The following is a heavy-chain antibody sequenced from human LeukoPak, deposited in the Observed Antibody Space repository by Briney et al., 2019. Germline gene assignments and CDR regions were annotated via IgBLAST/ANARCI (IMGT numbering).Heavy chain of an antibody. V-gene: IGHV6-1*01. CDR2: TYYRSQQWHS. D-gene: IGHD3-3*01. J-gene: IGHJ4*02. CDR3: GRETDFGVVTN. CDR1: GDSVSSNGAS. Sequence: PSQTLSPTCAISGDSVSSNGASWNWIRQSPSRGLEWLGRTYYRSQQWHSDYAPSVKGRITLNPDTSKNQFSLQLNSMTPEDTAVYYCGRETDFGVVTNWGRGTLVTVSS.